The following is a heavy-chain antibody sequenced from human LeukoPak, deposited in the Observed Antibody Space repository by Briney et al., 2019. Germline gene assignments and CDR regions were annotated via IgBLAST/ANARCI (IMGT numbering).Heavy chain of an antibody. J-gene: IGHJ4*02. CDR2: MNPNSGKT. Sequence: GASVKVSFKSSVYTFTSCDINWVRQATGQGLEWMGWMNPNSGKTGYGQSFQGRITMTRDISIGTAYMELSNLTSEDTAIYYCTRGSSGRRDNWGQGTLVTVSA. D-gene: IGHD6-19*01. CDR3: TRGSSGRRDN. CDR1: VYTFTSCD. V-gene: IGHV1-8*01.